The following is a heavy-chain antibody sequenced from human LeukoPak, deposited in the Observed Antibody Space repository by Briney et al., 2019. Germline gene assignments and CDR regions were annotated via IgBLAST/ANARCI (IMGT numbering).Heavy chain of an antibody. D-gene: IGHD6-13*01. Sequence: GGSLRLSCSASEFTFSDYYMSWIRQAPGKGLEWVSYISYSGDTIYYADSVKGRFTVSRDNAKNSLYLQMNSLRAEDTAVYYCARLGIITAAGSNDYWGQGTLVTVSS. CDR3: ARLGIITAAGSNDY. CDR2: ISYSGDTI. V-gene: IGHV3-11*01. J-gene: IGHJ4*02. CDR1: EFTFSDYY.